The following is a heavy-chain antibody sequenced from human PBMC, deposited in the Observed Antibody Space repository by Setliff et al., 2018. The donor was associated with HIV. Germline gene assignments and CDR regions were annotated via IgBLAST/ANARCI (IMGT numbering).Heavy chain of an antibody. Sequence: PSETLSLTCTVSGGSMRIDGYYWSWIRHHPGQGLEWIGYIYHSGSTFYNPSLESRVTISLDTPKNQLSLNLKSVTAADTAFYYCATSLNGDSEPWYFDFWGRGSLVTVSS. J-gene: IGHJ2*01. D-gene: IGHD4-17*01. V-gene: IGHV4-31*03. CDR1: GGSMRIDGYY. CDR3: ATSLNGDSEPWYFDF. CDR2: IYHSGST.